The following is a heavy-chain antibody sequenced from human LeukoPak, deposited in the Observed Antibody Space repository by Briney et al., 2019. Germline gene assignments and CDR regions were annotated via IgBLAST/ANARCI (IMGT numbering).Heavy chain of an antibody. Sequence: ASVKVSCKASGYTFTSYDSNWVRQATGQGLEWMGWMNPNSGNTGYAQKFQGRVTMTRNTSISTAYMELSSLRSEDTAVYYCARDLDRILQGSYYYGMDVWGQGTTVTVSS. J-gene: IGHJ6*02. V-gene: IGHV1-8*01. CDR1: GYTFTSYD. CDR3: ARDLDRILQGSYYYGMDV. CDR2: MNPNSGNT. D-gene: IGHD1-26*01.